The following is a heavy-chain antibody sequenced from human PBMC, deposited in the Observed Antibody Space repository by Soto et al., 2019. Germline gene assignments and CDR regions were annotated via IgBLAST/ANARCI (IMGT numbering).Heavy chain of an antibody. CDR3: AKEHHLALPGPGYYFDE. D-gene: IGHD6-19*01. Sequence: QPGGSMRLSCAASGFTFSSYGMHWVRQAPGKGLEWVAVISYDGSNKYYADSVKGRFTISRDNSKNALYLQMNSLRAEDTAVYYSAKEHHLALPGPGYYFDERGQGLRETVSS. CDR1: GFTFSSYG. J-gene: IGHJ4*02. CDR2: ISYDGSNK. V-gene: IGHV3-30*18.